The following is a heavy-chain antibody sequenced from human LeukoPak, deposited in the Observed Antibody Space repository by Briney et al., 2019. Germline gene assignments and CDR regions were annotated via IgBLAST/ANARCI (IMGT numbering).Heavy chain of an antibody. Sequence: GGSLRLSCAVSGFTVSSGHMHWVRQAPGQGLEWVATFYRGGNTYHADSVKGRLTVSRHNLKNTVSLQMDSLRAEDTAVYYCATSKSATYDGLDLWGQGTRVTVSS. J-gene: IGHJ3*01. CDR1: GFTVSSGH. V-gene: IGHV3-53*01. CDR2: FYRGGNT. D-gene: IGHD2-15*01. CDR3: ATSKSATYDGLDL.